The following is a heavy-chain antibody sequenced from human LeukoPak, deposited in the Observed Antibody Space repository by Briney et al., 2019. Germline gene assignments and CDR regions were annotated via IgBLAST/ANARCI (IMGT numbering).Heavy chain of an antibody. J-gene: IGHJ4*02. CDR3: EGSRYCSGGSCIGSRGESGVY. Sequence: GASVKVSCKASGGTFSSYAISWVRQAPGQGLEWMGGIIPIFGTANYAQKFQGRVTITADKSTSTAYMELSSLRSEDTAVYYCEGSRYCSGGSCIGSRGESGVYWGQGTLVTVSS. V-gene: IGHV1-69*06. CDR2: IIPIFGTA. CDR1: GGTFSSYA. D-gene: IGHD2-15*01.